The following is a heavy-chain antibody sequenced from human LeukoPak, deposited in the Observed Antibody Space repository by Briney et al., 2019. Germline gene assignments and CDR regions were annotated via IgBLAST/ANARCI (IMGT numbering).Heavy chain of an antibody. D-gene: IGHD3-3*01. V-gene: IGHV1-69*05. CDR3: ARQAGDFWSGYYSNWFDP. J-gene: IGHJ5*02. CDR1: GGTFSSYA. Sequence: ASVKVSCKASGGTFSSYAISWVRQAPGQGLEWMGGIIPIFGTANYAQKFQGRVTITRNTSISTAYMELSSLRSEDTAVYYCARQAGDFWSGYYSNWFDPWGQGTLVTVSS. CDR2: IIPIFGTA.